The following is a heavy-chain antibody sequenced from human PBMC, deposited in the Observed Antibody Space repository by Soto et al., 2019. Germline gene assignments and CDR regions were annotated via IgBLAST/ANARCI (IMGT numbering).Heavy chain of an antibody. Sequence: SVKVSCKASGGTFSSYAMSWVRQAPGQGLEWMAGIIPIFGTANYAQKFQGRVTITADESTSTAYMELSSLRSEDTAVYYCARRGYYDSSGYSPFDYWGQGTLVTVSS. D-gene: IGHD3-22*01. J-gene: IGHJ4*02. V-gene: IGHV1-69*13. CDR3: ARRGYYDSSGYSPFDY. CDR1: GGTFSSYA. CDR2: IIPIFGTA.